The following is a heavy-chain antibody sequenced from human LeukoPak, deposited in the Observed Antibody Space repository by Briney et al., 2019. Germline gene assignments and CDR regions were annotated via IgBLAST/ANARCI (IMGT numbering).Heavy chain of an antibody. D-gene: IGHD2-2*01. CDR2: IYYSGST. Sequence: SQTLSLTCTVSGGSISSGDYYWRWIRQPPGKGLEWIGYIYYSGSTYYNPSLKSRVTISVDTSKNQFSLKLSSVTAADTAVYYCARGTYCSSTSCYGRIDYWGQGTLVTVSS. CDR3: ARGTYCSSTSCYGRIDY. J-gene: IGHJ4*02. CDR1: GGSISSGDYY. V-gene: IGHV4-30-4*01.